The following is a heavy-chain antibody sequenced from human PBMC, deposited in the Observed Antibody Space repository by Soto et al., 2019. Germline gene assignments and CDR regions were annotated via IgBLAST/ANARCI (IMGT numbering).Heavy chain of an antibody. V-gene: IGHV1-18*01. Sequence: QVQLVQSGAEVKKPGASVKVSCKASGYTFTSHGISWVRQAPGQGLEWMGWISALNGVTNFAQKFQGRVTMTTDTSTSTAYMDLRSLRSEDTAVYYCARDGPVAGTSGYWGQGTLVTVSS. D-gene: IGHD6-19*01. CDR3: ARDGPVAGTSGY. CDR2: ISALNGVT. J-gene: IGHJ4*02. CDR1: GYTFTSHG.